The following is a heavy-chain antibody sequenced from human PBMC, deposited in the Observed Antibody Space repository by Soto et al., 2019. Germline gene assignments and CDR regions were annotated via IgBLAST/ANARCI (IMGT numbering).Heavy chain of an antibody. J-gene: IGHJ4*02. V-gene: IGHV3-23*01. D-gene: IGHD6-6*01. CDR3: AKRSSSSTFDY. Sequence: EVQLLESGGGLVQPGESLRLSCAASGFTFSSYAMSWVRQAPGRGLEWVSVISGSDDGTYYADSVKGRFTISRDNSKNTPYLQMISLRAEDTAVYYCAKRSSSSTFDYWGQGTLVTVSS. CDR1: GFTFSSYA. CDR2: ISGSDDGT.